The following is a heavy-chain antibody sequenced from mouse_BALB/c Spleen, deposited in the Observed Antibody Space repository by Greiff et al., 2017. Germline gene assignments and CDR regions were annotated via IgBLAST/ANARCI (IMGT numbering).Heavy chain of an antibody. CDR1: GDSITSGY. CDR2: ISYSGST. CDR3: ARPSMITTRAWFAY. V-gene: IGHV3-8*02. J-gene: IGHJ3*01. Sequence: EVKLQESGPSLVKPSQTLSLTCSVTGDSITSGYWNWIRKFPGNKLEYMGYISYSGSTYYNPSLKSRISITRDTSKNQYYLQLNSVTTEDTATYYCARPSMITTRAWFAYWGQGTLVTVSA. D-gene: IGHD2-4*01.